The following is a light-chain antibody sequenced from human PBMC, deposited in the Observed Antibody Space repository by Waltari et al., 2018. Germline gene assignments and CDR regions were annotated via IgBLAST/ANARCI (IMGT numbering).Light chain of an antibody. Sequence: QSVLTQAPSASGTPGQTVTISCFGSRSNIGNSYVYWYQHLPGTAPKLLIYWNHQRPSGIPDRFSASKSDTSASLIITGLRSEDEADYFCAALLESLSGWVFGGGTKLTVL. CDR3: AALLESLSGWV. V-gene: IGLV1-47*01. J-gene: IGLJ3*02. CDR2: WNH. CDR1: RSNIGNSY.